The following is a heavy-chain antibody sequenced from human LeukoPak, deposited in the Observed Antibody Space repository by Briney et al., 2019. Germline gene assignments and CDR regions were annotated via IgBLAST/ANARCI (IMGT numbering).Heavy chain of an antibody. D-gene: IGHD4-17*01. CDR1: GYTFTSYD. CDR2: MNPNSGNT. J-gene: IGHJ5*02. CDR3: ARTPGQGYGDRRNWFDP. V-gene: IGHV1-8*03. Sequence: ASVRVSCKASGYTFTSYDINWVRQATGQGLEWMGWMNPNSGNTGYAQKFQGRVTITADKSTSTVYMELSSLRSEDTAVYYCARTPGQGYGDRRNWFDPWGQGTLVTVSS.